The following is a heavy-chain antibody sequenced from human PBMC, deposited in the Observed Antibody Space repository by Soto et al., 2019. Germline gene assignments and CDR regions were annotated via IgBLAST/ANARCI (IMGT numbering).Heavy chain of an antibody. D-gene: IGHD6-13*01. CDR2: IIPILGIA. J-gene: IGHJ6*02. CDR1: GGTFSSYT. V-gene: IGHV1-69*02. CDR3: ARDSSSWYYYYGMDV. Sequence: QVQLVQSGAEVKKPGSSVKVSCKASGGTFSSYTISWVRQAPGQGLEWMGRIIPILGIANYAQKFQGRVTSXXDXSXXTAYMELSSRRSEDTAVYYCARDSSSWYYYYGMDVWGQGTTVTVSS.